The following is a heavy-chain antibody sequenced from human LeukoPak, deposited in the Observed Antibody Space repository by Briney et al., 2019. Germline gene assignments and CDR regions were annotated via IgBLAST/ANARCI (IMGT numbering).Heavy chain of an antibody. Sequence: GASVKVSCKASGYTFTGYYMHWVRQAPGQGLEWMGWINPNSGGTNYAQKFQGRVTMNRDTSISTAYMELSRLRSDDTAVYYCARRPRGSSWYYFDYWGQGTLVTVSS. CDR2: INPNSGGT. CDR1: GYTFTGYY. D-gene: IGHD6-13*01. CDR3: ARRPRGSSWYYFDY. J-gene: IGHJ4*02. V-gene: IGHV1-2*02.